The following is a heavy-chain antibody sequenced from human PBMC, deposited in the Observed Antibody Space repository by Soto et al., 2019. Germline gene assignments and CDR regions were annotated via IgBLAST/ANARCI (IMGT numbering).Heavy chain of an antibody. Sequence: PSETLSLTCTVSGGSISSYYWSWIRQPPGKGLEWIGYMYNTGSTVYNPSFKSRVTISVDTSKNQFSLKLNSVTAADTAVYYCARDGPHRTYDYYGSGVLYYYYGMDVWAQGTTVTVSS. CDR2: MYNTGST. D-gene: IGHD3-10*01. CDR3: ARDGPHRTYDYYGSGVLYYYYGMDV. J-gene: IGHJ6*02. CDR1: GGSISSYY. V-gene: IGHV4-59*01.